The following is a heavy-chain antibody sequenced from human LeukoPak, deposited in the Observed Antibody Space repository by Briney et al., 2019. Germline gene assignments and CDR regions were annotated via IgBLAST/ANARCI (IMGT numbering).Heavy chain of an antibody. CDR2: MKPDGSEK. Sequence: PGGSLRLSCAASGFPFSGYWMRWVRQAPGKGLEWVANMKPDGSEKYYVDSVKGRFTISRDNAESSLYLQMNSLRGEDTAVYYCARDDGIRTVDHWGQGTLVTVSS. J-gene: IGHJ4*02. CDR3: ARDDGIRTVDH. V-gene: IGHV3-7*01. CDR1: GFPFSGYW. D-gene: IGHD1-14*01.